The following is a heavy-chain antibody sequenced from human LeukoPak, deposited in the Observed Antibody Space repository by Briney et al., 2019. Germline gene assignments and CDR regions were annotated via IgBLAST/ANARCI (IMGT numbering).Heavy chain of an antibody. D-gene: IGHD6-19*01. Sequence: GGSLRRSCAASGFTFSSYWMHWVRQAPGKGLVWVSRVNPQGSGTSYTDSVKGRFTISRDNAKDALHLRMDNLRVEDTAVYYCARARWSSTGWFLGYWGQGTLVTVSS. CDR1: GFTFSSYW. CDR3: ARARWSSTGWFLGY. CDR2: VNPQGSGT. J-gene: IGHJ4*02. V-gene: IGHV3-74*01.